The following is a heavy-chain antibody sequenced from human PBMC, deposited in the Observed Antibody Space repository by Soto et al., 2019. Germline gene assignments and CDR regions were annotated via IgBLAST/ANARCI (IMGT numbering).Heavy chain of an antibody. Sequence: SETLSLTCAVYGGSFSGYYWSWIRQPPGKGLEWIGEINHSGSTNYNPSLKSRVTISVDTSKNQFSLKLSSVTAADTAVYYCARQRIMITFGGVIVIPYYYYGMDVWGQGTTVTVS. CDR1: GGSFSGYY. CDR2: INHSGST. V-gene: IGHV4-34*01. CDR3: ARQRIMITFGGVIVIPYYYYGMDV. J-gene: IGHJ6*02. D-gene: IGHD3-16*02.